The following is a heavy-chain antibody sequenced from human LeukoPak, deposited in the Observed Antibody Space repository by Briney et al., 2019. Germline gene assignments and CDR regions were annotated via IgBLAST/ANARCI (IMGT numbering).Heavy chain of an antibody. CDR1: GASISSYY. V-gene: IGHV4-4*07. CDR2: LYTSGST. CDR3: ARAQDGDFGNDAFDI. D-gene: IGHD4-17*01. J-gene: IGHJ3*02. Sequence: PSETLSLTCTVSGASISSYYWSWIRQPAGKGLEGIGRLYTSGSTKYNPSLKSRVTMSVDKSKNQFSLKLTSVTAADTALYFCARAQDGDFGNDAFDIWGQGTMVTVSS.